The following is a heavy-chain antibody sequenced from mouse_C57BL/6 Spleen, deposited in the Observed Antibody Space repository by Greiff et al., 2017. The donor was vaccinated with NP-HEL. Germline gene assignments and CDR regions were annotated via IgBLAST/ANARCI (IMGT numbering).Heavy chain of an antibody. D-gene: IGHD3-2*02. J-gene: IGHJ4*01. CDR2: INPNNGGT. CDR3: ALTAQAIAMDY. CDR1: GYTFTDYN. V-gene: IGHV1-18*01. Sequence: VQLKESGPELVKPGASVKIPCKASGYTFTDYNMDWVKQSHGKSLEWIGDINPNNGGTIYNQKFKGKATLTVDKSSSTAYMELRSLTSEDTAVYYCALTAQAIAMDYWGQGTSVTVSS.